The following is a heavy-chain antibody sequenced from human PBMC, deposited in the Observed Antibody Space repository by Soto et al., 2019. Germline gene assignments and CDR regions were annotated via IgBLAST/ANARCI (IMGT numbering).Heavy chain of an antibody. V-gene: IGHV3-33*01. CDR2: IWYDGSNK. J-gene: IGHJ4*02. D-gene: IGHD1-1*01. CDR3: ARDHKRAGTYYFDY. CDR1: GFTFSSYG. Sequence: GGSLRLSCAASGFTFSSYGMHWVRQAPGKGLEWVALIWYDGSNKYYVDSVKGRFTISRDNSKNTLYLQMNSLRAEDTAVYYCARDHKRAGTYYFDYWGQGTLVTVSS.